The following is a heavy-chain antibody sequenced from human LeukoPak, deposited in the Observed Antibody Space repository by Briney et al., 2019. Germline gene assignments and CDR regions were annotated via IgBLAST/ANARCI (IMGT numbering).Heavy chain of an antibody. Sequence: GGSLRLSCAASGFTLSPHWMSWVRQAPGKGLQWVSRINGDGTRTDYADSVKGLFTISRDNAKNMLYLQMNSQRAEDTAVYYCARAKPLYNGGLDYWGQGTLVTVSS. CDR1: GFTLSPHW. CDR3: ARAKPLYNGGLDY. J-gene: IGHJ4*02. D-gene: IGHD2-8*01. CDR2: INGDGTRT. V-gene: IGHV3-74*01.